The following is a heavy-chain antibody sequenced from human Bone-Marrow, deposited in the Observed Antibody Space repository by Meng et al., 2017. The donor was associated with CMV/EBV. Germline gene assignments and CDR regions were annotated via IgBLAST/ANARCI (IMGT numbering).Heavy chain of an antibody. Sequence: GESLKISCAASGFTFSSYGMHWVRQAPGKGLAWVAFIRYDGSTKYSADSVKGRFTISRDNSKNTLYLQMNSLRAEDTAVYYCARGGVSSSSWYIYWGQGTLVTVSS. CDR1: GFTFSSYG. D-gene: IGHD6-13*01. CDR3: ARGGVSSSSWYIY. CDR2: IRYDGSTK. J-gene: IGHJ4*02. V-gene: IGHV3-30*02.